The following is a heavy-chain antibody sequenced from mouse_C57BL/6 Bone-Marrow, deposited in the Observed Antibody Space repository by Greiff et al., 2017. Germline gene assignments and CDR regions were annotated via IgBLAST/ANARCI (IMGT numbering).Heavy chain of an antibody. Sequence: QVQLKQPGAELVKPGASVKLSCKASGYTFTSYWMQWVKQRPGQGLEWIGEIYPSDSYTNYNQKFKGKATLTVDTSSSTAYMQLSSLTSEDSAVYYCARPFITTVVATPYWYFDVWGTGTTVTVSS. CDR2: IYPSDSYT. J-gene: IGHJ1*03. CDR1: GYTFTSYW. V-gene: IGHV1-50*01. CDR3: ARPFITTVVATPYWYFDV. D-gene: IGHD1-1*01.